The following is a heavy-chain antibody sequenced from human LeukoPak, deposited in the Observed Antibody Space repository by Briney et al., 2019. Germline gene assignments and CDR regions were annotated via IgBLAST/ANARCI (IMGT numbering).Heavy chain of an antibody. CDR3: AKGPNTIAVEFDY. J-gene: IGHJ4*02. CDR1: GFTFDDYA. CDR2: ISWNSGSI. D-gene: IGHD6-19*01. V-gene: IGHV3-9*01. Sequence: GGSLRLSCAASGFTFDDYAMPWVRQAPGKGLEWVSGISWNSGSIGYADSVKGRFTISRDNAKNSLYLQMNSLRAEDTALYYCAKGPNTIAVEFDYWGQGTLVTVSS.